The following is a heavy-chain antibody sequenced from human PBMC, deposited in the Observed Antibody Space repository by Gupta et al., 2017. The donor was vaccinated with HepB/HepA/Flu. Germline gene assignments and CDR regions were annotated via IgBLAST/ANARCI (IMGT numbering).Heavy chain of an antibody. Sequence: QVQLQQWGAGLLKPSETLSLTCAVYGGSFSGYYWTWIRQPPGKGREWIGEINDIGSTNSNPTPKSQVTISIDTSKSHCFLKLSYVAVAETAVYYCAREGPLASAVPLDYWGQGTLVIVSS. CDR2: INDIGST. CDR1: GGSFSGYY. CDR3: AREGPLASAVPLDY. J-gene: IGHJ4*02. D-gene: IGHD6-13*01. V-gene: IGHV4-34*02.